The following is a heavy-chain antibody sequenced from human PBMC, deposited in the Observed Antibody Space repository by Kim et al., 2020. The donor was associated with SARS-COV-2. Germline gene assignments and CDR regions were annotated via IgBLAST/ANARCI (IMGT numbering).Heavy chain of an antibody. CDR3: AREGIQLWLRSNWFDP. D-gene: IGHD5-18*01. V-gene: IGHV3-33*08. J-gene: IGHJ5*02. CDR2: IWYDGSNK. CDR1: GFTFSSYG. Sequence: GGSLRLSCAASGFTFSSYGMHWVRQAPGKGLEWVAVIWYDGSNKYYADSVKGRFTISRDNSKNTLYLQMNSLRAEDTAVYYCAREGIQLWLRSNWFDPWGQGTLVTVSS.